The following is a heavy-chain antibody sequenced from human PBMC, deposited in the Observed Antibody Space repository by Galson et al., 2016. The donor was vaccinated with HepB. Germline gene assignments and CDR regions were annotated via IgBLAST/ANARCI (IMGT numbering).Heavy chain of an antibody. V-gene: IGHV4-34*01. CDR1: GGSFNAYY. J-gene: IGHJ5*02. CDR3: ARVVVAATNWFDT. Sequence: SETLSLTCGVSGGSFNAYYWSWIRQSPGKGLEWIGEINHSGFSKYNPSLKSRVTISVDTSKTQLSLKLTSMTAADTAVYYCARVVVAATNWFDTWGQGSQVTVSS. D-gene: IGHD2-15*01. CDR2: INHSGFS.